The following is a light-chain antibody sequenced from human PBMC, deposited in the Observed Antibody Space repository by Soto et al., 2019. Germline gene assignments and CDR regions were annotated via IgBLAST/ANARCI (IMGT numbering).Light chain of an antibody. J-gene: IGKJ1*01. CDR2: GAS. CDR3: QQYGSSVT. Sequence: IVLTQSPATLSLSAGKRASHSCRASQNISNYLIWYQQKPGQAPRLLIYGASNRATGIPDRFSGSGSGTDFTLTISRLEPEYFAVYYCQQYGSSVTFGQGTKVDIK. V-gene: IGKV3-20*01. CDR1: QNISNY.